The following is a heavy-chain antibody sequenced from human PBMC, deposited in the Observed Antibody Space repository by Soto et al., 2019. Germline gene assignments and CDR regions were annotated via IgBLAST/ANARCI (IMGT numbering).Heavy chain of an antibody. CDR3: LRNDYGYYSSGLDY. CDR1: GYSFTNYW. J-gene: IGHJ4*02. CDR2: INPDNSYS. V-gene: IGHV5-10-1*01. D-gene: IGHD4-17*01. Sequence: EVQLAQSGAEVKKPGEPLRISCKGSGYSFTNYWISWVRQMPGKGLEWMGYINPDNSYSTYSPSFQGHVTLSADNSLSPAYLQWSSLKASDAAMYYCLRNDYGYYSSGLDYWGRGTLVTFSS.